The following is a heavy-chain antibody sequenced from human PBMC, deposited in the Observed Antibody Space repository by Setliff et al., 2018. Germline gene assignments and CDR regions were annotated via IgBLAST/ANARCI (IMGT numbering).Heavy chain of an antibody. Sequence: ETLSLTCGVSGSSVDSDYFWGWIRQPPGKGLEWVSRINSDGSSTSYADSVKGRFSISRGNAKNTLYLQMNSMRAEDTAVYYCTRGEAEDAFDIWGQGTMVTVSS. CDR3: TRGEAEDAFDI. J-gene: IGHJ3*02. V-gene: IGHV3-74*01. CDR1: GSSVDSDYF. CDR2: INSDGSST.